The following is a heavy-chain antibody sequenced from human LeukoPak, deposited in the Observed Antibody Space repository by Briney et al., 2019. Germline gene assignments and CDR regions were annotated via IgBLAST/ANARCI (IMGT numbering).Heavy chain of an antibody. J-gene: IGHJ3*02. D-gene: IGHD4-17*01. CDR2: IYSGGST. V-gene: IGHV3-53*01. CDR3: ASTHDYGDYGFQDAFDI. Sequence: PGRSLRLSCAASGFTVSSNYMSWVRRAPGKGLEWVSVIYSGGSTYYADSVKGRFTISRDNSKNTLYLQMNSLRAEDTAVYYCASTHDYGDYGFQDAFDIWGQGTMVAVSS. CDR1: GFTVSSNY.